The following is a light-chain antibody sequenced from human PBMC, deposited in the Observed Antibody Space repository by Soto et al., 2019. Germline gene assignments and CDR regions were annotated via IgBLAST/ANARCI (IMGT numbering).Light chain of an antibody. CDR1: QSLLHSNGYSY. CDR3: MQVLQSLYS. Sequence: EIVMTQSPPSLSVTPGEPASISCRSSQSLLHSNGYSYLDWYLQKPGQSPQLLIYLGSNRASGVPDRFSGSGSGTDFTLRISRVEAEDVGVYYCMQVLQSLYSFGQGTKVDIK. CDR2: LGS. J-gene: IGKJ2*03. V-gene: IGKV2-28*01.